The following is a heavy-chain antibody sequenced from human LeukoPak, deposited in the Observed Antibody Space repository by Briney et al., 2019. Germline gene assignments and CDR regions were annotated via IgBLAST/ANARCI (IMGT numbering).Heavy chain of an antibody. CDR2: ISAYNGNT. CDR3: ARDGNVLRFLEWLSNSGYFDY. D-gene: IGHD3-3*01. Sequence: GASVKVSCKASGYTFTSYGISWVRQAPGQGLEWMGWISAYNGNTNYAQKLQGRVTMTIDTSTSTAYMELRSLRSDDTAVYYCARDGNVLRFLEWLSNSGYFDYWGQGTLVTVSS. V-gene: IGHV1-18*01. CDR1: GYTFTSYG. J-gene: IGHJ4*02.